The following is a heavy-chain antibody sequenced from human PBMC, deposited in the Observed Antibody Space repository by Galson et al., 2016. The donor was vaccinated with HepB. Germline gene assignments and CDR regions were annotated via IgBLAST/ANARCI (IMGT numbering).Heavy chain of an antibody. V-gene: IGHV3-23*01. CDR1: GFTFSIYA. J-gene: IGHJ4*02. CDR3: AKLIEVAGSFDD. D-gene: IGHD6-19*01. CDR2: ISGSGGHT. Sequence: SLRLSCAASGFTFSIYAMSWVRQAPGKGLEWVSGISGSGGHTYHADSVKGRFTISRDNSKNTLYLQIESLRADDTAVYYCAKLIEVAGSFDDWGQGTLVTVSA.